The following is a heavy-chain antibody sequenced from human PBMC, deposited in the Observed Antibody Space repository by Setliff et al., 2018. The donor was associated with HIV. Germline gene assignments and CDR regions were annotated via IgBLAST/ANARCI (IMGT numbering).Heavy chain of an antibody. J-gene: IGHJ6*02. CDR3: ARVQGATHYDILTGYTLYGLDV. Sequence: GASVKVSCKASGYTFSSYGISWVRQAPGQGLEWMGWISTYNGNRNYAQKLQDRVTMTTDTSTNTAYMVVTSLRSDDTAVYYCARVQGATHYDILTGYTLYGLDVWGQGTTVTVSS. V-gene: IGHV1-18*01. CDR1: GYTFSSYG. D-gene: IGHD3-9*01. CDR2: ISTYNGNR.